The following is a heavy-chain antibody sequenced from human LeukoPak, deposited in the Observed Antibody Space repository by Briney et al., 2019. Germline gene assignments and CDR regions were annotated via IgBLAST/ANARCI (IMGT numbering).Heavy chain of an antibody. CDR3: ARKTTAMVNN. J-gene: IGHJ4*02. CDR2: INHSGST. Sequence: PSETLSLTCAVYGGSFSGYYWSWIRQPPGKGLEWIGEINHSGSTNYNPSLKSRVTISVDTSKNQFSLKLSSVTAADTAVYYCARKTTAMVNNWGQGTLVTVSS. V-gene: IGHV4-34*01. D-gene: IGHD5-18*01. CDR1: GGSFSGYY.